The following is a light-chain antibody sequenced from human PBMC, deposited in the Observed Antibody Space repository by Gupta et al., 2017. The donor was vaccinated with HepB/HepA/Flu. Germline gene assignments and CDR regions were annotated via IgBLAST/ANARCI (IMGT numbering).Light chain of an antibody. CDR3: QQTYNTPLT. V-gene: IGKV1-39*01. Sequence: DIEMTQSPSALSASAGDRVTITCRASPRIDTFLNWYLKQPVKVPKLLIYGASTLHSGVPSRFSGSGSRTDFTITISSLQTEDFATYYCQQTYNTPLTFGGGTMVEIK. CDR2: GAS. CDR1: PRIDTF. J-gene: IGKJ4*01.